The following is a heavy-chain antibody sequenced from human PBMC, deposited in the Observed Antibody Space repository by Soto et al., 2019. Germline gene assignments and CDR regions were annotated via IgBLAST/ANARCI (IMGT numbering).Heavy chain of an antibody. J-gene: IGHJ6*02. CDR3: ALALPTLGMDV. CDR1: GFTFSSYG. D-gene: IGHD1-7*01. CDR2: ISYDGSNK. V-gene: IGHV3-30*03. Sequence: QVQLVESGGGVVQPGRSLRLSCAASGFTFSSYGMHWVRQAPGKGLEWVAVISYDGSNKYYADSVKGRFTISRDNSKNTLYLQMNSLRAEDTAVYYCALALPTLGMDVWGQGTTVTVSS.